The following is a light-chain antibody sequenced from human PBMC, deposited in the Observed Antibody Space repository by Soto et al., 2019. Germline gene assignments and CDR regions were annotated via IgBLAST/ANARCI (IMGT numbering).Light chain of an antibody. CDR1: QNINNW. Sequence: DFQMTQSPSTLSASVGDRVTITCRASQNINNWVAWYQQKPGKAPKFLIYDASTLQRGVSSRFSGSGFGTEFSLTINSLQPDDSGSYYCQHTRTVGKGTKVEVK. CDR3: QHTRT. CDR2: DAS. J-gene: IGKJ1*01. V-gene: IGKV1-5*01.